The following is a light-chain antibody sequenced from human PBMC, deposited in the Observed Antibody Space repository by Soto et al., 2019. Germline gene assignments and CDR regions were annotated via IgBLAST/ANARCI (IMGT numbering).Light chain of an antibody. CDR1: QSVSSD. J-gene: IGKJ5*01. CDR2: DAS. V-gene: IGKV3-11*01. CDR3: QQRSNWPPIT. Sequence: EIVMTQSPATLSVSPGERATLSCRASQSVSSDLAWYHQKPGQAPRLLICDASNRATGIPARFSGSGSGTDFTLTISSLEPEDFAVYYCQQRSNWPPITFGQGTRLEIK.